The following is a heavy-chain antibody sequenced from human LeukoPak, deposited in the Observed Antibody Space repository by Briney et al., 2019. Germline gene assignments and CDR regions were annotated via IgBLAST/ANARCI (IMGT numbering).Heavy chain of an antibody. D-gene: IGHD4-17*01. CDR2: TYFRSKWYF. Sequence: SQTLSLTCAISGDSVSSNSVAWNWIRQSPSRGLEWLGRTYFRSKWYFDYAVSVKSRITINPDTSKIQFSLHLNSVTPEDTAMYYCARDYGDFWGQGTLVTVSS. CDR3: ARDYGDF. J-gene: IGHJ4*02. CDR1: GDSVSSNSVA. V-gene: IGHV6-1*01.